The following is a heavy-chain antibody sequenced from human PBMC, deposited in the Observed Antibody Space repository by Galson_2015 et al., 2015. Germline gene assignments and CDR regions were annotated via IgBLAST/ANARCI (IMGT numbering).Heavy chain of an antibody. J-gene: IGHJ4*02. CDR3: ARPASGHSSSCDY. Sequence: QSGAEVKKPGESLKISCKGSGYSFSSYWIGWVRQMPGKGLEWMGIIHPGDSDTRYSPSFQGQVTISAAKSINTAYLQWSSLKPSDTAIYYCARPASGHSSSCDYWGQGTLVTVSS. V-gene: IGHV5-51*03. CDR2: IHPGDSDT. D-gene: IGHD6-13*01. CDR1: GYSFSSYW.